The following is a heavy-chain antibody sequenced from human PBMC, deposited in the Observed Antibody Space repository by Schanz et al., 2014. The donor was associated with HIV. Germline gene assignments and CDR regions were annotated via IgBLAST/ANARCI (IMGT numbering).Heavy chain of an antibody. CDR3: AKPEYDSRGNSQSHFDY. Sequence: EVQLLESGGGLVQPGGSLRLSCAASGFAFSNYAMSWVRQAPGKGLEWVSSITESGGRTYYADSVNGRFTISRDNSKNTLYLQMTTLRTDDTAVYYCAKPEYDSRGNSQSHFDYWGQGTLVTVSS. D-gene: IGHD3-22*01. CDR2: ITESGGRT. V-gene: IGHV3-23*01. CDR1: GFAFSNYA. J-gene: IGHJ4*02.